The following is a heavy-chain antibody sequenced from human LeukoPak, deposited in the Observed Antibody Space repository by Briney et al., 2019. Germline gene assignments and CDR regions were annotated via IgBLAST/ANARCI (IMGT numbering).Heavy chain of an antibody. CDR1: GGSISSGSYY. D-gene: IGHD3-16*01. CDR2: IYTSGST. CDR3: ARAYTETLGLYFDY. V-gene: IGHV4-61*02. Sequence: SETLSLTCTVSGGSISSGSYYWSWIRQPAGKGLEWIGRIYTSGSTNYNPSLKSRVTISVDTSKNQFSLKLSSVTAADTAVYYCARAYTETLGLYFDYWGQGTLVTVSS. J-gene: IGHJ4*02.